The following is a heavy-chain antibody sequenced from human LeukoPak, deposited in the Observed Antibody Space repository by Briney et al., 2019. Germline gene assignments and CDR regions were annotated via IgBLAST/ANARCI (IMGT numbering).Heavy chain of an antibody. CDR3: AEGIDSSSWMGFDY. Sequence: GGSLRLSCAASGFTFDDYAMHWVRQAPGKGLEWVSGISWNSGSIGYADSVKGRFTISRDNAKNSLYLQMNSLRAEDTALYYCAEGIDSSSWMGFDYWGQGTLVTVSS. D-gene: IGHD6-13*01. CDR1: GFTFDDYA. J-gene: IGHJ4*02. V-gene: IGHV3-9*01. CDR2: ISWNSGSI.